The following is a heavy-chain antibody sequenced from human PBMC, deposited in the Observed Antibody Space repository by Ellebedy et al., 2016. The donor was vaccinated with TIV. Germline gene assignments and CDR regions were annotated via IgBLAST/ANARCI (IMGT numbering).Heavy chain of an antibody. D-gene: IGHD1-26*01. V-gene: IGHV1-69*13. CDR2: IIPIFGRT. Sequence: AASVKVSCKASGGTFSTYAISWVLPAPVQGLAWMGGIIPIFGRTKYAQKFKGRVTITADESTSTAYMEVSILRSEDTAVYYCAREGDILPFDFWGQGTLVIVSS. CDR1: GGTFSTYA. CDR3: AREGDILPFDF. J-gene: IGHJ4*02.